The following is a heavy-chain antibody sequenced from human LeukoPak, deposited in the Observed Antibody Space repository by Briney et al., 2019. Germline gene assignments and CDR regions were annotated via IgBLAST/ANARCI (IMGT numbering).Heavy chain of an antibody. J-gene: IGHJ4*02. CDR3: AREIAARPDY. Sequence: SETPSLTCTVSGGSISSGSYYWSWIRQPAGKGLEWIGRIYTSGSTNYNPSLKSRVTISVDTSKNQFSLKLSSVTAADTAVYYCAREIAARPDYWGQGTLVTVSS. D-gene: IGHD6-6*01. CDR1: GGSISSGSYY. V-gene: IGHV4-61*02. CDR2: IYTSGST.